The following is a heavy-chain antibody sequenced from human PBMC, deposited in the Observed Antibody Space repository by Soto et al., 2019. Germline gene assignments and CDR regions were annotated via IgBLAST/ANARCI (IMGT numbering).Heavy chain of an antibody. J-gene: IGHJ3*02. CDR3: AKDMNIPGVDAFDI. CDR2: SSWNSGSI. CDR1: GFTFDDYA. V-gene: IGHV3-9*01. Sequence: EVQLVESGGGLVQPGRSLRLSCAASGFTFDDYAMHWVRQAPGKGLEWVSGSSWNSGSIGYADSVKGRFTISRDNAKNSLYLQMNSLRADDTALYYCAKDMNIPGVDAFDIWGQGTMVTVSS. D-gene: IGHD2-21*01.